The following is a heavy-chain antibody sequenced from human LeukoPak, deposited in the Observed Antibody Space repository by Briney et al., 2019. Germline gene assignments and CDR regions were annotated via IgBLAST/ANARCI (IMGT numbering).Heavy chain of an antibody. CDR3: ARLTSSWYQDWYFDL. J-gene: IGHJ2*01. CDR1: SGSISNYD. D-gene: IGHD6-13*01. CDR2: IYTSGST. Sequence: SETLSLACTVSSGSISNYDWSWIRQPAGKGLEWIGRIYTSGSTNYNPSLKSRVTMSVDTSKKQFSLKLSSVTAADTAVYYCARLTSSWYQDWYFDLWGRGTLVTVSS. V-gene: IGHV4-4*07.